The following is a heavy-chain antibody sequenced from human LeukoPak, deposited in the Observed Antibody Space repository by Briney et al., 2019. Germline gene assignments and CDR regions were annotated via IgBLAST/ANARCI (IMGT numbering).Heavy chain of an antibody. V-gene: IGHV3-30-3*01. Sequence: GGSLRLSCAASGFTFRNYVMHWVRQAPGKGLEWVAVTSSDLNVKLYADSVKGRFTISRDNSRSTLYLQMNSLRPEDTAIYYCAREGYYGSGSPPSLYFDYWGQGTLVTVSS. J-gene: IGHJ4*02. CDR2: TSSDLNVK. CDR1: GFTFRNYV. D-gene: IGHD3-10*01. CDR3: AREGYYGSGSPPSLYFDY.